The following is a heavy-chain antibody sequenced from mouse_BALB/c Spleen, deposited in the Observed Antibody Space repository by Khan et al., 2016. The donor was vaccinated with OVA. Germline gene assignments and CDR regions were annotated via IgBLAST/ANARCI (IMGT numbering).Heavy chain of an antibody. CDR2: IDPFSGGT. D-gene: IGHD2-2*01. V-gene: IGHV1S135*01. Sequence: EVQLQESGPELMKPGASVKISCKASGYSFTTYYIHWVMQSHGKSLEWIGYIDPFSGGTTYNQKFKGKATLTVDKSSNTAYIYLSNLTSEDSAVYYCTRHGYVAWFTYWGQGTLVTVSA. CDR3: TRHGYVAWFTY. J-gene: IGHJ3*01. CDR1: GYSFTTYY.